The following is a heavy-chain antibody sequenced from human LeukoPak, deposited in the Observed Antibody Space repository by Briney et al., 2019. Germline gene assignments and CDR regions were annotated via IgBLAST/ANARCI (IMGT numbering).Heavy chain of an antibody. J-gene: IGHJ3*02. CDR3: AREPHPSAVVMPTFDI. Sequence: GASVKVSCKASGYTFTSYGISWVRQAPGQGLEWMGWISAYNGNTNYAQKLQGRVTMTTDTSTSTAYMELRSLRSDDTAVYYCAREPHPSAVVMPTFDIWGQGTMVTVSS. D-gene: IGHD3-22*01. CDR1: GYTFTSYG. CDR2: ISAYNGNT. V-gene: IGHV1-18*01.